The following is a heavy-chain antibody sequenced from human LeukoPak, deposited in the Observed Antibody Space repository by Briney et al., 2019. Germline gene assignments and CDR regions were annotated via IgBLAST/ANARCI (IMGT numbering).Heavy chain of an antibody. V-gene: IGHV4-39*01. D-gene: IGHD4-11*01. J-gene: IGHJ4*02. CDR1: GGSISSSSYY. Sequence: SETLSLTCTVSGGSISSSSYYWGWIRQPPGKGLEWIGSIYYSGRTYYNPSLKSRVTISVDTSKNQFSLKLSSVTAADTAVYYCARLTVTTSPYYFAYWGQGTLVTVSS. CDR3: ARLTVTTSPYYFAY. CDR2: IYYSGRT.